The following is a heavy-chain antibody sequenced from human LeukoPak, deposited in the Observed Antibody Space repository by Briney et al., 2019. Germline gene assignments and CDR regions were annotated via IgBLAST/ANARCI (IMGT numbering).Heavy chain of an antibody. CDR3: ASPLFPVKVASAADIDY. Sequence: ASVKVSCKASGGTFSSYAISRVRQAPGQGLEWMGRIIPILGIANYAQKFQGRVTITADKSTSTAYMELSSLRSEDTAVYYCASPLFPVKVASAADIDYWGQGTLVTVSS. CDR2: IIPILGIA. V-gene: IGHV1-69*04. J-gene: IGHJ4*02. CDR1: GGTFSSYA. D-gene: IGHD6-13*01.